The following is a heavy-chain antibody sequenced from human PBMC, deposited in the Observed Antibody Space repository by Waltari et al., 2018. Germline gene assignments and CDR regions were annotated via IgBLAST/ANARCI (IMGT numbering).Heavy chain of an antibody. CDR2: ISAYNGNT. CDR3: ARKGGIFCSSTSCDAFDI. V-gene: IGHV1-18*01. J-gene: IGHJ3*02. CDR1: GYTFTSSG. D-gene: IGHD2-2*01. Sequence: QVQLVQSGAEVKKPGASVKVSCKASGYTFTSSGISWGGQAPGKGLEWMGWISAYNGNTNYAQKLQGRVTMTTDTSTSTAYMELRSLRSDDTAVYYCARKGGIFCSSTSCDAFDIWGQGTMVTVSS.